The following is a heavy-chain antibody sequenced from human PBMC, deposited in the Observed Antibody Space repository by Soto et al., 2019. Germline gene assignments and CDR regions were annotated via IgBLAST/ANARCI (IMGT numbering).Heavy chain of an antibody. CDR3: ARDDFIGIVGAA. CDR2: ISAYNGNT. D-gene: IGHD1-26*01. J-gene: IGHJ5*02. V-gene: IGHV1-18*01. Sequence: ASVKVSCKASGYTFTSYRISWVLEAPGQGLEWMGWISAYNGNTNYAQKLQGRVTMTTDTSTSTAYMELRSLRSDDTAVYYCARDDFIGIVGAAWGQGTLVTVSS. CDR1: GYTFTSYR.